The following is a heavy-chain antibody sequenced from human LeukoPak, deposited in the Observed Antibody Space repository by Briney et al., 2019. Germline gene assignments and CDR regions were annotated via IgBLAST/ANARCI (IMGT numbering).Heavy chain of an antibody. CDR3: ASPPEPSWDYYMDV. CDR2: ISAYNGNT. CDR1: GYTFTSYG. J-gene: IGHJ6*03. D-gene: IGHD1-14*01. V-gene: IGHV1-18*01. Sequence: ASVKVSCKASGYTFTSYGISWVRQAPGQGLEWMGWISAYNGNTNYAQKFQGRVTITADESTSTAYMELSSLRSEDTAVYYCASPPEPSWDYYMDVWGKGTTVTVSS.